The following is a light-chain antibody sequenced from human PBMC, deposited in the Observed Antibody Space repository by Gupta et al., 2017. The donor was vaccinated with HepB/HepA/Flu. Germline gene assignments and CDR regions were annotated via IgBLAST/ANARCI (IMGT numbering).Light chain of an antibody. J-gene: IGLJ2*01. CDR3: QSYDTNLSDSV. Sequence: QSVLTQPPSVSGAPGQRVTISCTGRSSNIGTGYDVHWYQQFPGTGPKLLIYGNNNRHSGVPDRFSGSKSGTSASLAITGLRAEDEADYYCQSYDTNLSDSVFGGGPKLNVL. CDR1: SSNIGTGYD. CDR2: GNN. V-gene: IGLV1-40*01.